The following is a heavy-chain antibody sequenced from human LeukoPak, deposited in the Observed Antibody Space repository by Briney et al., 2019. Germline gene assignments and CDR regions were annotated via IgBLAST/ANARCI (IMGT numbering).Heavy chain of an antibody. CDR2: IYHSGST. CDR3: ARDRYDYVWGSYRRDAFDI. V-gene: IGHV4-38-2*02. Sequence: SETLSLTCTVSGYSISSGYYWGWIRQPPGKGLEWVGSIYHSGSTYYNPSLKSRVTISVDTSKNQFSLKLSSVTAADTAVYYCARDRYDYVWGSYRRDAFDIWGQGTMVTVSS. CDR1: GYSISSGYY. D-gene: IGHD3-16*02. J-gene: IGHJ3*02.